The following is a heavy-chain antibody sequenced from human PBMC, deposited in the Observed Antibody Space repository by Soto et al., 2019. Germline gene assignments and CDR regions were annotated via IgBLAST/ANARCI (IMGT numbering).Heavy chain of an antibody. CDR1: GFTFSSYS. Sequence: EVQLVESGGGLVQPGGSLRLSCAASGFTFSSYSMNWVRQAPGKGLEWVSYISSSSSTIYYADSVKGRFTISRDHAKNSLYLQMNSLRDEDTAVYYCARDDSYYDSSGPVDYWGQGTLVTVSS. D-gene: IGHD3-22*01. CDR2: ISSSSSTI. V-gene: IGHV3-48*02. CDR3: ARDDSYYDSSGPVDY. J-gene: IGHJ4*02.